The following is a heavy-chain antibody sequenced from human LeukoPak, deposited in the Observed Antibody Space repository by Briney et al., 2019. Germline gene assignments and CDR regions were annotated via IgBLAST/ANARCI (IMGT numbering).Heavy chain of an antibody. J-gene: IGHJ4*02. CDR2: INQDGSQK. V-gene: IGHV3-7*05. D-gene: IGHD3-10*01. CDR3: ARSNREFASGSGDY. Sequence: PGGSLRLSCAASGFTFSSYWMSWVRQAPGKGLEWVANINQDGSQKSCVDSVKGRFSISRDNAKNSLYLQMHSLRAEDTAVYYCARSNREFASGSGDYWGQGTLVTVSS. CDR1: GFTFSSYW.